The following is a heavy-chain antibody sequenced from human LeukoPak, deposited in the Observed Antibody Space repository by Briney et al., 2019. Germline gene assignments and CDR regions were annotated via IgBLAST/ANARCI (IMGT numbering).Heavy chain of an antibody. D-gene: IGHD3-3*01. CDR3: ATYYDFWSGYYTYYFDY. CDR1: EFTFSSYS. J-gene: IGHJ4*02. Sequence: GGSLRLSCAASEFTFSSYSMNWVRQAPGKGLEWVSYITNSGNSKSYADSVKGRFTISRDNTKNSLYLQMNSLRAEDTAVYYCATYYDFWSGYYTYYFDYWGQGTLVTVSS. CDR2: ITNSGNSK. V-gene: IGHV3-48*01.